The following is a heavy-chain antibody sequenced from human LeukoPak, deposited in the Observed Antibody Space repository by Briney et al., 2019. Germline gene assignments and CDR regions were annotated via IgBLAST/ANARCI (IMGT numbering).Heavy chain of an antibody. J-gene: IGHJ4*02. CDR3: ARHVWLQPFDY. Sequence: SETLSLTCTASGCTISSYYWSWIRQPPGKGLEWIGYIYYSGITNYNPSLKSRVTISVDTSKNQLSLKLSSVPAADTAVYFCARHVWLQPFDYWGQGTLVTVSS. CDR1: GCTISSYY. D-gene: IGHD3-9*01. V-gene: IGHV4-59*01. CDR2: IYYSGIT.